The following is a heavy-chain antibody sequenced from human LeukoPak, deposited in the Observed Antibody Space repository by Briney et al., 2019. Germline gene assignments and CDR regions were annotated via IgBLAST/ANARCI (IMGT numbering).Heavy chain of an antibody. V-gene: IGHV4-34*01. D-gene: IGHD3-10*01. J-gene: IGHJ4*02. CDR1: GGSFSGYY. Sequence: SETLSLTCAVYGGSFSGYYWSWIRQPPGKGLEWIGEINHSGSTNYNPSLKSRVTISVDTSKNQFSLKLSSVTAADTAVYYCASLRGTYYYGSGSYPYWGQGTLVTVSS. CDR3: ASLRGTYYYGSGSYPY. CDR2: INHSGST.